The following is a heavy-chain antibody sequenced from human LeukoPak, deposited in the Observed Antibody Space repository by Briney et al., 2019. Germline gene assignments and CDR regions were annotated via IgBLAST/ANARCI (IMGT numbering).Heavy chain of an antibody. CDR3: AREISNWGWGADAFDI. D-gene: IGHD7-27*01. J-gene: IGHJ3*02. V-gene: IGHV3-23*01. CDR2: ISGSGEST. CDR1: GFTFSNYD. Sequence: GGSLRLSCAPSGFTFSNYDMSWVRQAPQKGLEWVSGISGSGESTDYADSVKGRFSVSRDNSKNTLYLQMNSLRAEDTAVYYCAREISNWGWGADAFDIWGQGTMVTVSS.